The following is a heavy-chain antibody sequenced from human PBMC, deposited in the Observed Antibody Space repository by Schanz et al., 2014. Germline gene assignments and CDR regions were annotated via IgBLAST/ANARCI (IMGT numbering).Heavy chain of an antibody. Sequence: EVQLVESGGGLVTPGGSLRLSCAASGFTFSSYGMNWVRQAPGKGLEWVSYISSSSSYIYYADSMKGRFTISRDNAKNSLYLQMNSLRGEDTAVYFCAKGRGGTSSEGLDQYYGMDVWGQGTTVTVSS. CDR3: AKGRGGTSSEGLDQYYGMDV. D-gene: IGHD6-6*01. V-gene: IGHV3-21*01. CDR2: ISSSSSYI. J-gene: IGHJ6*02. CDR1: GFTFSSYG.